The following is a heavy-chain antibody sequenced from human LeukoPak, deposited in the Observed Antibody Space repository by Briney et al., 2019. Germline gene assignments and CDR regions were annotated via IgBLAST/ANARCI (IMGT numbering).Heavy chain of an antibody. CDR1: GFTFSSYG. CDR3: AKDVGRYYYDSSDFDY. Sequence: GGSLRLSCAASGFTFSSYGMHWVRQAPGKGLEWVAFIRYDGSNKYYADSVKGRFTISRDNSKNTLYLRMNSLRAEDTAVYYCAKDVGRYYYDSSDFDYWGQGTLVTVSS. D-gene: IGHD3-22*01. CDR2: IRYDGSNK. V-gene: IGHV3-30*02. J-gene: IGHJ4*02.